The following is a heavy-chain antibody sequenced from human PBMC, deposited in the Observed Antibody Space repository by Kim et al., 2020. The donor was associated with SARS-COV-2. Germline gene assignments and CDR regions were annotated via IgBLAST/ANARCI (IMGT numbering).Heavy chain of an antibody. V-gene: IGHV3-9*01. CDR1: GFTFDDYA. CDR3: AKGNGFALEYSSSFDY. D-gene: IGHD6-6*01. Sequence: GGSLRLSCAASGFTFDDYAMHWVRQAPGKGLEWVSGISWNSGSIGYADSVKGRFTISRDNAKNSLYLQMNSLRAEDTALYYCAKGNGFALEYSSSFDYWG. CDR2: ISWNSGSI. J-gene: IGHJ4*03.